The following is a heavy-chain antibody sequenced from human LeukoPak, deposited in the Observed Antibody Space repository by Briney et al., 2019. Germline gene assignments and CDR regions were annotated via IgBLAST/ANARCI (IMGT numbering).Heavy chain of an antibody. V-gene: IGHV3-30*18. Sequence: GRSLRLSCAASGFSFSTYGMHWVRQALGKGLEWVAAISYDGSNKYYADSLKGRFTISRDNSKNTLYLQMNSLRAEDTAVYYCAKDLSMVGATSYDYWGQGTLVTVSS. CDR2: ISYDGSNK. CDR3: AKDLSMVGATSYDY. CDR1: GFSFSTYG. D-gene: IGHD1-26*01. J-gene: IGHJ4*02.